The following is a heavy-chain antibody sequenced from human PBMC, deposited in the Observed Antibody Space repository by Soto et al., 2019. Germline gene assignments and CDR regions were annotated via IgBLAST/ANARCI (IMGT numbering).Heavy chain of an antibody. CDR1: GYTFTSYG. D-gene: IGHD6-19*01. CDR3: ARVVDRGVAGEDYFDY. Sequence: QVQLVQSGAEVKKPGASVKVSCKASGYTFTSYGISWVRQAPGQGLEWMGWISAYNGHTTYAQKLQGRVTMTTDTSTSTAYMGLRSLRSDDTAVYYCARVVDRGVAGEDYFDYWGQGTLVTVSS. J-gene: IGHJ4*02. V-gene: IGHV1-18*01. CDR2: ISAYNGHT.